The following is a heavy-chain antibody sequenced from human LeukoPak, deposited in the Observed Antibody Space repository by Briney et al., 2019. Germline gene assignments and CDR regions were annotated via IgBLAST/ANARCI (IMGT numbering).Heavy chain of an antibody. CDR1: GVTLSSYA. CDR2: ISYDGSNK. J-gene: IGHJ4*02. CDR3: ARGVSSSWYSQVDY. V-gene: IGHV3-30*04. Sequence: GGSLRLSCAASGVTLSSYAMHWVRQAPGKGPEWVSVISYDGSNKYYADSVKGRFTISRDNSKNTLYLQMNSLRAEDTAVYYCARGVSSSWYSQVDYWGQGTLVTVSS. D-gene: IGHD6-13*01.